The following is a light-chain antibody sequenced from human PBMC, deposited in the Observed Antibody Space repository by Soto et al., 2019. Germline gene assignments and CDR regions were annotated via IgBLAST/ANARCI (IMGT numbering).Light chain of an antibody. CDR3: CADAGRSPHV. CDR1: SSDVGSYNF. CDR2: EVS. V-gene: IGLV2-23*02. J-gene: IGLJ1*01. Sequence: QSALTQPASVSGSPGQSITISCTRTSSDVGSYNFVSWYQQHPGEVPKVMIYEVSKRPSGVSDRFSGSKSGNTASLTISGLQAEDEADYYCCADAGRSPHVFGTGTKVTVL.